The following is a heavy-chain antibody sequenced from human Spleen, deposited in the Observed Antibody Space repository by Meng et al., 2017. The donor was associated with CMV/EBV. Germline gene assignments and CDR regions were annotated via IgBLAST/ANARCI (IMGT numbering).Heavy chain of an antibody. Sequence: LSCAASGFTVSNNYMTWVRQAPGKGLEWVSVIYSGGVTFYADSVKGRFTISRDNSKNTLYLQMDSLRAKDTAVYYCARETKGHLDYWGHGTLVTVSS. J-gene: IGHJ4*01. CDR3: ARETKGHLDY. V-gene: IGHV3-53*01. CDR1: GFTVSNNY. CDR2: IYSGGVT.